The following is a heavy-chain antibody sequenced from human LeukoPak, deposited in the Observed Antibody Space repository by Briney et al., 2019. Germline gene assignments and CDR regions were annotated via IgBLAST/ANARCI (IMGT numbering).Heavy chain of an antibody. CDR1: GYTFTTYY. J-gene: IGHJ4*02. D-gene: IGHD1-26*01. V-gene: IGHV1-46*01. Sequence: ASVKVSCKASGYTFTTYYMHWVRQAPAQGLEWMGIINPSGGSTGYAQKFQGRVTMTRDTSTSTVYMELSSLRSEDTAVYYCARDREWELEYYFDYWGQGTLVTVSS. CDR2: INPSGGST. CDR3: ARDREWELEYYFDY.